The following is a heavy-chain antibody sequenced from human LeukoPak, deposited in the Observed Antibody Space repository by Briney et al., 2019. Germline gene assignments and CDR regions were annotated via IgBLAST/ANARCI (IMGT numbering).Heavy chain of an antibody. CDR3: ARDLYDSSY. J-gene: IGHJ4*02. CDR1: GFTFSSYS. CDR2: TSSSSYI. D-gene: IGHD3-22*01. Sequence: GGSLRLSCAASGFTFSSYSMNWVRQAPGKGLEWVSSTSSSSYIYYADSVKGRFTISRDNAKNSLYLQMNSLRAEDTAVYYCARDLYDSSYWGQGTLVTVSS. V-gene: IGHV3-21*01.